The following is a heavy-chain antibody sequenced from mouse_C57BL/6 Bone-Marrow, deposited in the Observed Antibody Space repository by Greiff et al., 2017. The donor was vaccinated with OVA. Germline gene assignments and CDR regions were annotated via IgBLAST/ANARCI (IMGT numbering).Heavy chain of an antibody. Sequence: EVNVVESGGDLVKPGGSLKLSCAASGFTFSSYVMSWVRQTPDKRLEWVATISSGGSYTYYPDSVKGRFTISRDNAKNTLYLQMSSLKSEDTAMYYCARHGDGNYYYAMDYWGQGTSVTVSS. CDR3: ARHGDGNYYYAMDY. J-gene: IGHJ4*01. D-gene: IGHD2-1*01. CDR2: ISSGGSYT. V-gene: IGHV5-6*01. CDR1: GFTFSSYV.